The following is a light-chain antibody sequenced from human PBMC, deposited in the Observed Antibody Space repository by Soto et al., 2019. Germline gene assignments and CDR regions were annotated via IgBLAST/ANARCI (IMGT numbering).Light chain of an antibody. CDR2: GAS. J-gene: IGKJ2*01. CDR3: QQCNNWPYT. CDR1: QSVSSN. V-gene: IGKV3-15*01. Sequence: EIVMTQSPATLSVSPGERATLSCRASQSVSSNLAWYQQKPGQAPRLLTYGASTRATGIPARFSGSGSGTEFTLTISSLQSEDFAVYYCQQCNNWPYTFGQGTKLEIK.